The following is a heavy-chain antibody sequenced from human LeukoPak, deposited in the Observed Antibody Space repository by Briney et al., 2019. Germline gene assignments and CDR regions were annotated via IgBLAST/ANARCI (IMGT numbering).Heavy chain of an antibody. D-gene: IGHD3-10*01. V-gene: IGHV3-11*01. CDR3: ARAFLDEFLWFGSGAFDI. CDR2: ISSSGSTI. Sequence: GGSLRLSCAASGFSFSDYYMSWIRQAPGKGLEWVSYISSSGSTIYYADSVKGRFTISRDNAKNSLYLQMNSLRAEDTAVYYCARAFLDEFLWFGSGAFDIWGQETMVTVSS. CDR1: GFSFSDYY. J-gene: IGHJ3*02.